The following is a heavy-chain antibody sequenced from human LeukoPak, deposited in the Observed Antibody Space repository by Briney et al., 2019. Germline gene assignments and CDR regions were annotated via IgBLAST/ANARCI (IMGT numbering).Heavy chain of an antibody. CDR3: ARHSLEYYYDSGSYYSWFDP. V-gene: IGHV5-51*01. D-gene: IGHD3-10*01. CDR2: IYPGDSDT. Sequence: GESLKISCKASGYRFTSYWIGWVRQMPGKGLEWMGIIYPGDSDTRYRPSFQGQVTISADKSTSTAYLQWNSLKASDTATYCCARHSLEYYYDSGSYYSWFDPWGQGTLVTVSS. J-gene: IGHJ5*02. CDR1: GYRFTSYW.